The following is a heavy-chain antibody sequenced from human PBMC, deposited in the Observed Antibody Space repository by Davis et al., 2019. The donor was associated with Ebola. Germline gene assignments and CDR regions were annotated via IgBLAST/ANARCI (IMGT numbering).Heavy chain of an antibody. CDR2: ISGSGGST. D-gene: IGHD2-15*01. CDR1: GFTFSSYA. Sequence: GGSLRLSCAASGFTFSSYAMTWVRQAPGKGLEWVSAISGSGGSTYYADSVKGRFTISRDNSKKTLYLQMNSLRNDDTAVYYCSRRDSPSPWGQGTMVTVSS. J-gene: IGHJ3*01. CDR3: SRRDSPSP. V-gene: IGHV3-23*01.